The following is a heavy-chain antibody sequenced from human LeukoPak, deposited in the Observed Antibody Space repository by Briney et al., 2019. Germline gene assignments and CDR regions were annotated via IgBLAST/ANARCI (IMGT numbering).Heavy chain of an antibody. V-gene: IGHV3-30*04. CDR2: ISYDGSNK. Sequence: PGGSLRLSCAASGFTFSSYAMHWLRQAPGKGLEWVAVISYDGSNKYYADSVKGRFTISRDNSKNTLFLQMNSLRAEDTAVFYCARDMMVAAHDAFDIWGQGTMVTVSS. J-gene: IGHJ3*02. CDR3: ARDMMVAAHDAFDI. CDR1: GFTFSSYA. D-gene: IGHD6-6*01.